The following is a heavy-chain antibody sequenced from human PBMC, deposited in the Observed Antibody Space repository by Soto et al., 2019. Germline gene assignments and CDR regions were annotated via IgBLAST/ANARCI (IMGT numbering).Heavy chain of an antibody. CDR1: GGSINSGDSY. D-gene: IGHD2-15*01. V-gene: IGHV4-31*03. J-gene: IGHJ4*02. CDR2: INYRGST. CDR3: ARDAPGVAPY. Sequence: QVQLQESGPGLVRPSQTLSLTCTVSGGSINSGDSYWNWIRQHPEKGLEWIGYINYRGSTFYNPSLKSRIIISVETSKHQFSLSLSSVTAADTAVYYCARDAPGVAPYWGQGTLVTVSS.